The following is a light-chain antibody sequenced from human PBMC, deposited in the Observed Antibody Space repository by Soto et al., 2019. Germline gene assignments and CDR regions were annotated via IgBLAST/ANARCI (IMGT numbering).Light chain of an antibody. Sequence: EIVLTQSPATLSLSPGERATLSCRASQSVSSNLAWYQQKPGQSPRLLIYGASTRATGIPARFSGSGSGTEFTLTISTLQSEDFAVYYCQQYNKWPPLTFGGGTKVDIK. CDR2: GAS. CDR3: QQYNKWPPLT. J-gene: IGKJ4*01. V-gene: IGKV3-15*01. CDR1: QSVSSN.